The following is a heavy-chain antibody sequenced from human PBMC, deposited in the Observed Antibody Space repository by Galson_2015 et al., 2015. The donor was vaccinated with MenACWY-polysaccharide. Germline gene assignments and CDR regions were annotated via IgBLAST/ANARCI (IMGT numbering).Heavy chain of an antibody. Sequence: SLRLSCAASGFTFNIHWMHWVRQAPGKGLMWVSRINRDGSNTDYADSVKGRFTISRDNAKNTLFLQMNSLRAEDTAVYYCARGITSSNWGQGTLVTVSS. CDR2: INRDGSNT. V-gene: IGHV3-74*01. CDR1: GFTFNIHW. CDR3: ARGITSSN. D-gene: IGHD6-6*01. J-gene: IGHJ4*02.